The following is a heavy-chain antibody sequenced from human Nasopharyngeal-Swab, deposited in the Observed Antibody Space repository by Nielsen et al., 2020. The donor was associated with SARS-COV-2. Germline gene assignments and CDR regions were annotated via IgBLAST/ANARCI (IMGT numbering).Heavy chain of an antibody. CDR2: INHSGST. J-gene: IGHJ4*02. D-gene: IGHD3-22*01. Sequence: WIRQPPGKGLEWIGEINHSGSTNYNPSLKSRVTISVDTSKNQFSLKLSSVTAADTAVYYCARGQGPRHYYDSSGYYYDVLGRGYYFDYWGQGTLVNVSS. V-gene: IGHV4-34*01. CDR3: ARGQGPRHYYDSSGYYYDVLGRGYYFDY.